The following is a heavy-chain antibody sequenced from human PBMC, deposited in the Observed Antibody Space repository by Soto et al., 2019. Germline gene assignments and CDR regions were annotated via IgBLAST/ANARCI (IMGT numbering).Heavy chain of an antibody. D-gene: IGHD2-15*01. Sequence: QVQLVESGGGVVQPGRSLRLSCAASGFTFSSYAMHWVRQAPGKGLEWVAVISYDGSNKYYADSVKGRFTISRDNSKNTLYLQMNSLRAEDTAVYYCARDRDYCSGGSCYFWLDYWGQGTLVTASS. CDR3: ARDRDYCSGGSCYFWLDY. CDR1: GFTFSSYA. CDR2: ISYDGSNK. V-gene: IGHV3-30-3*01. J-gene: IGHJ4*02.